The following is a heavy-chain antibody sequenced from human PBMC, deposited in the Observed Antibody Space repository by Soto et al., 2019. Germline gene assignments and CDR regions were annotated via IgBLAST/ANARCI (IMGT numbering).Heavy chain of an antibody. D-gene: IGHD3-16*01. Sequence: SETLSLTCTVSGGSISSYYWSWIRQPPGKVLEWIGYIYYSGSTNYNPSLKSRVTISVDTSKNQFSLKLSSVTAADTAVYYCARHAIMGYYFDYWGQGTLVTVSS. CDR1: GGSISSYY. CDR2: IYYSGST. J-gene: IGHJ4*02. CDR3: ARHAIMGYYFDY. V-gene: IGHV4-59*01.